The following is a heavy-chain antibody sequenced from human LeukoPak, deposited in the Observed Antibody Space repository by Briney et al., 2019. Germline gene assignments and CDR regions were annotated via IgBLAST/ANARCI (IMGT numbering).Heavy chain of an antibody. D-gene: IGHD3-22*01. Sequence: SETLSLTCTVSGGSISSSSYYWGWIRQPPGKGLEWIGEIYHSGGTNYNPSLKSRVTISVDTSKNQFSLKLSSVTAADTAVFYCARWDYYDTSGYYGDAFDIWGQGTMVTVSS. CDR2: IYHSGGT. V-gene: IGHV4-39*07. J-gene: IGHJ3*02. CDR1: GGSISSSSYY. CDR3: ARWDYYDTSGYYGDAFDI.